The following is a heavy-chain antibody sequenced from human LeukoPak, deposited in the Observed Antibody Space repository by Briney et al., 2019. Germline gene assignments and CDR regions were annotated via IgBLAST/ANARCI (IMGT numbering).Heavy chain of an antibody. D-gene: IGHD1-7*01. CDR2: INTYNGNT. J-gene: IGHJ4*02. CDR1: GYTFSSYG. Sequence: ASVKVSCKASGYTFSSYGISWVRQAPGQGLEWMGWINTYNGNTNYAQKLQDRVTMTTDTSTSTAYMELRSLRVDDTAVYYCARRGIGTTQRYYEYWGQGTLVIVSS. CDR3: ARRGIGTTQRYYEY. V-gene: IGHV1-18*01.